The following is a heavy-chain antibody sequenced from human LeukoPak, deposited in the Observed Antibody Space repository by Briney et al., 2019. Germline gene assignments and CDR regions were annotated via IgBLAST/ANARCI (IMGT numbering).Heavy chain of an antibody. CDR2: ISSSGSTL. V-gene: IGHV3-48*03. J-gene: IGHJ4*02. D-gene: IGHD1-26*01. CDR1: GFTFSSYE. Sequence: GGCLRLSCAAVGFTFSSYEINSGRQAPRKGLGWVSYISSSGSTLYYADSVKGRFTISRDNAKNSLYLQMNSLRAEDTAVYYCARDLAPRPTTNFDYWGQGTLVTVSS. CDR3: ARDLAPRPTTNFDY.